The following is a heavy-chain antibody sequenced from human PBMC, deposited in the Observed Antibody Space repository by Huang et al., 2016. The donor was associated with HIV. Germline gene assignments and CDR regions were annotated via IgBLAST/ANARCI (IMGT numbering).Heavy chain of an antibody. CDR2: LYPDDADA. D-gene: IGHD3-9*01. V-gene: IGHV5-51*03. J-gene: IGHJ3*01. Sequence: EVQLVQSGAELKKPGESLKISCRGSGYDFSDYWIAWVRQMPGKGRQWMGNLYPDDADAAYRPSFQGQVTISADKSINTAYLQWSSLRSSDTAMYYCAIIFDSVNAFDVWGQGTMVSVSS. CDR3: AIIFDSVNAFDV. CDR1: GYDFSDYW.